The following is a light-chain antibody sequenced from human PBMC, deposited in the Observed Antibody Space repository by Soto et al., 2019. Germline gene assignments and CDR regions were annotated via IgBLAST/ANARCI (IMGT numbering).Light chain of an antibody. J-gene: IGKJ1*01. CDR2: RAS. Sequence: EIVMTQSPATLSVSPGERATLSCRASQSVSTNLVWYQQKPGQAPRLLIYRASSRATGIPARFSGSGSGTEFTLTINSLQSEDFAVYYCQQYQNLWTFGQGTKVDIK. CDR3: QQYQNLWT. CDR1: QSVSTN. V-gene: IGKV3-15*01.